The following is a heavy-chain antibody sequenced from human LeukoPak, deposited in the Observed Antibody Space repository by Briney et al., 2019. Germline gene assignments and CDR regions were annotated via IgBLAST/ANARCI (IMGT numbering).Heavy chain of an antibody. CDR3: ARHGQWELLPYNFDY. V-gene: IGHV4-38-2*01. CDR2: MYHSGST. J-gene: IGHJ4*02. CDR1: GYSISSGYY. D-gene: IGHD3-22*01. Sequence: KPSETLSLTWAVSGYSISSGYYWGWIRQPPEKGLEWIGSMYHSGSTYYNPSLQSRVTISMDTSKNEFSLKLSSVTAADTAVYHCARHGQWELLPYNFDYWGQGTLVTVSS.